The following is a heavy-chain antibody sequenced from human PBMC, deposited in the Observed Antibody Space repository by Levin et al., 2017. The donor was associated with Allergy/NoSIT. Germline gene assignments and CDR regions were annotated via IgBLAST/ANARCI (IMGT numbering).Heavy chain of an antibody. J-gene: IGHJ4*02. D-gene: IGHD3-10*01. CDR1: GFIFSDYY. CDR2: SRNKANDYTT. Sequence: GGSLRLSCAASGFIFSDYYMDWVRQAPGKGLEWVGRSRNKANDYTTEYAASVRGRFTISRDDSKNSVYLQLNSLEIEDTAMYYCARRSPLHSGSPSDYWGQGTLVTVSS. CDR3: ARRSPLHSGSPSDY. V-gene: IGHV3-72*01.